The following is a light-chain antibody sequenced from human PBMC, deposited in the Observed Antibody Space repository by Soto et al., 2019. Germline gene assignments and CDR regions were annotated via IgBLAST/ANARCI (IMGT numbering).Light chain of an antibody. J-gene: IGLJ1*01. CDR2: ADS. CDR3: QVWDSRSAHYV. Sequence: SYELTQPPSVSVAPGQTARITCGGDNIGSQSVHWYQQRPGQAPVLVVYADSDRPSGIPERFSGSESGSTATLTISRVAAGDEADYYCQVWDSRSAHYVFGTGTKVTVL. CDR1: NIGSQS. V-gene: IGLV3-21*02.